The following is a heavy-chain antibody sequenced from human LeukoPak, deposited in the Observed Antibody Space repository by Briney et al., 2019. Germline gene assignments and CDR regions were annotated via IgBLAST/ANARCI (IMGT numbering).Heavy chain of an antibody. V-gene: IGHV3-21*01. CDR3: ARGRIAAAGTSAGSDWFDP. CDR1: GSTFSSYS. Sequence: GGSLRLSCAASGSTFSSYSMNWVRQAPGKGLEWVSSISSSSSYIYSADSVKGRFTISRDNAKNSLYLQMNSLRAEDTAVYYCARGRIAAAGTSAGSDWFDPWGQGTLVTVSS. CDR2: ISSSSSYI. J-gene: IGHJ5*02. D-gene: IGHD6-13*01.